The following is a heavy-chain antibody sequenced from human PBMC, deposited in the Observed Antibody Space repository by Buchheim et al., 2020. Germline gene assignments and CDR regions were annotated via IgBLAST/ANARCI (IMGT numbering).Heavy chain of an antibody. J-gene: IGHJ4*02. Sequence: EVQLVESGGDLVKPGGSLRLSCAASGFTVTNAWMSWVRQAPGKGLEWVGRIKSKTAGETIDYAAPVKGSFTMSRDDSKNTLYLQMDSLKTEDTAVYYCTTGKSAMVAWGYYWGQGTL. CDR2: IKSKTAGETI. CDR3: TTGKSAMVAWGYY. V-gene: IGHV3-15*01. D-gene: IGHD5-18*01. CDR1: GFTVTNAW.